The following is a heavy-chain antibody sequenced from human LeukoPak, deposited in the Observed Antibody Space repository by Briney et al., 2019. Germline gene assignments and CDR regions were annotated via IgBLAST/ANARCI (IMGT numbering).Heavy chain of an antibody. J-gene: IGHJ4*02. CDR2: IYYSGST. D-gene: IGHD6-13*01. CDR1: GGSLSSSSYY. V-gene: IGHV4-39*01. Sequence: PSETLSLACTVSGGSLSSSSYYWGWTRQPPGKGLEWIGSIYYSGSTYYNPSLKSRVTISVDTSKNQFSLKLSSVTAADTAVYYCARYHSRNPKRNDYWGQGTLVTVSS. CDR3: ARYHSRNPKRNDY.